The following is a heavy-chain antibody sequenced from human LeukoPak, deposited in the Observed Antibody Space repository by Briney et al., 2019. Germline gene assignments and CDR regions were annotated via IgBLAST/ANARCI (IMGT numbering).Heavy chain of an antibody. J-gene: IGHJ4*02. D-gene: IGHD5-24*01. Sequence: SETLSLTCTVSGGSTSSSSYYWSWIRQPPGKGLEWIGYIYYSGSTKYNPSLKSRVTISVDTSKNQFSLKLSSVTAADTAVYYCARGARAGYNLEPFDYWGQGTLVTVSS. V-gene: IGHV4-61*05. CDR3: ARGARAGYNLEPFDY. CDR2: IYYSGST. CDR1: GGSTSSSSYY.